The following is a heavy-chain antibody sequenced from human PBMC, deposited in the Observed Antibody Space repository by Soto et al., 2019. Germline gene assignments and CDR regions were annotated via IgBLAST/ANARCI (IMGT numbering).Heavy chain of an antibody. D-gene: IGHD3-10*01. CDR1: GFTFSNYG. CDR3: ARGGGSRTDY. J-gene: IGHJ4*02. V-gene: IGHV3-48*01. Sequence: EVQLVESGGGLVQPGGSLRLSCVASGFTFSNYGMNWVRQAPGKLEWVLYFGRIIRTTSYADSVKGRFTVIRDNAKNTLYLQKNRRRGDDAAVFYCARGGGSRTDYLGQGTLVTGSS. CDR2: FGRIIRTT.